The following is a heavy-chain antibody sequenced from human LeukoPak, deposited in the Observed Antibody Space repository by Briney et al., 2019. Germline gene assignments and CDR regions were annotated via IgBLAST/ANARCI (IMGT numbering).Heavy chain of an antibody. CDR1: GYTFTKFT. J-gene: IGHJ1*01. V-gene: IGHV1-3*03. CDR3: VGGGEKGEYLQA. Sequence: GASVKVSCKASGYTFTKFTIQWVRQAPGQSLEWMAWISGNGEPRYSQDFQGRLTLTKDTSTNTAYMDLDSLTSEDMGVYYCVGGGEKGEYLQAWGQGTLVTVSS. D-gene: IGHD3-16*01. CDR2: ISGNGEP.